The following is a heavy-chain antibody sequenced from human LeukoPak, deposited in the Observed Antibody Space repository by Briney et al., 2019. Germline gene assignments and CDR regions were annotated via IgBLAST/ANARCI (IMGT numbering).Heavy chain of an antibody. Sequence: GGSLRLSCAASGFTFSSYAMSWVRQAPGKGLEWVSSINNVGSHIYYADSVRGRFTISRDNAENSVHLQMNSLRAEDTAVYYCARDPTQYLRYGYFDSWGQGALVTVSS. V-gene: IGHV3-21*01. CDR1: GFTFSSYA. CDR2: INNVGSHI. D-gene: IGHD3-9*01. CDR3: ARDPTQYLRYGYFDS. J-gene: IGHJ4*02.